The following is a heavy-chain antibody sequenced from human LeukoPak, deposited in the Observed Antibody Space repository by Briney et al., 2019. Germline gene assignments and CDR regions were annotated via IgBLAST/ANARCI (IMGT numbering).Heavy chain of an antibody. CDR1: GFTFSSYS. Sequence: GGSLRLSCAASGFTFSSYSMHWVRQAPGKGLEWVAVMSNDGRGKFYVDSVKGRFTISRDNSKNTLYLQMNSLRTEDTALYYCAKEHSSGWPSLDSWGQGTLVTVSS. CDR2: MSNDGRGK. J-gene: IGHJ4*02. D-gene: IGHD6-19*01. V-gene: IGHV3-30*18. CDR3: AKEHSSGWPSLDS.